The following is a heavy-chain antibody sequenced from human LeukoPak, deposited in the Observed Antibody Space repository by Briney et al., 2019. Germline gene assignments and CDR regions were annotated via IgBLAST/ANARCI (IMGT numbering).Heavy chain of an antibody. D-gene: IGHD6-19*01. V-gene: IGHV3-20*04. CDR2: INWNGGST. J-gene: IGHJ4*02. CDR3: ARGDSNGWYFDC. CDR1: GYTFKDHG. Sequence: GGSLRLSCAASGYTFKDHGMSWVRQAPGKGLELVSGINWNGGSTGYADSVKGRFTISRDNAKNSLYLQMNSLRDEDTALYYCARGDSNGWYFDCWGQGTLVTVSS.